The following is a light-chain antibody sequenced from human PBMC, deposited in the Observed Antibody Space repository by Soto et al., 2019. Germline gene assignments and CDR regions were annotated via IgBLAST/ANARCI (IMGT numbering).Light chain of an antibody. CDR3: QQYGSSPRLT. CDR2: GAS. J-gene: IGKJ4*01. V-gene: IGKV3-20*01. CDR1: QSVSVSY. Sequence: EIVLTQSPGTLSLSPGERATLFCRASQSVSVSYLAWYQQKPGQAPRLLIYGASSRATGIPDRFSGSGSGTDFTLTISRLEPEDFAVYYCQQYGSSPRLTFGGGTKVDIK.